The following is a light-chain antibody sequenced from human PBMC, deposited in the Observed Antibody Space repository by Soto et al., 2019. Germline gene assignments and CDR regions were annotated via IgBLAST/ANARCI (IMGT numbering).Light chain of an antibody. Sequence: DIRMTQSPSTLSASVGDSVTITCRASQSISSYLDWYQQKPGQVPKLLIYAAYSLESVVPASVSGIGSGTGFTLIIRTLRAEHFATYYCNQSYNNPLSFGGGTKVEI. V-gene: IGKV1-39*01. CDR1: QSISSY. J-gene: IGKJ4*01. CDR2: AAY. CDR3: NQSYNNPLS.